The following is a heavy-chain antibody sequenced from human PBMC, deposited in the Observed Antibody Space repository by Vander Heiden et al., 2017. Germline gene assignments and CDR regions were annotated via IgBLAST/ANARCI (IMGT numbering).Heavy chain of an antibody. Sequence: APGQGLEWVSTISGSGSSTLYTDSVKGRFTISRDNSKNTLYLQMNSLRAEDTAVYYCAKEGENYYGSGLHFDYWGQGTLVTVSS. CDR2: ISGSGSST. CDR3: AKEGENYYGSGLHFDY. V-gene: IGHV3-23*01. J-gene: IGHJ4*02. D-gene: IGHD3-10*01.